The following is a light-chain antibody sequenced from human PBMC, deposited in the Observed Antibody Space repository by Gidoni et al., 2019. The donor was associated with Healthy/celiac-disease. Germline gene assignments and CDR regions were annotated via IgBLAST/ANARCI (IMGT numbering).Light chain of an antibody. CDR3: QPSYSTPQT. J-gene: IGKJ1*01. Sequence: SQMTQSPSSLSASVGDRVTITCRASQSISSYLNWYQQKPGKAPMILIYAASSLKSGVPSRCSGSGSGTDFTLTISSLQPEEFATSSCQPSYSTPQTFGQGTKVEIK. CDR1: QSISSY. CDR2: AAS. V-gene: IGKV1-39*01.